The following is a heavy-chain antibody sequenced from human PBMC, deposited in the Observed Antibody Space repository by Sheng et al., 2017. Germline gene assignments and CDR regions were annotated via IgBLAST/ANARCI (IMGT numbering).Heavy chain of an antibody. D-gene: IGHD3-10*01. J-gene: IGHJ4*02. CDR1: GFTFENYG. CDR2: ISTSSNFI. V-gene: IGHV3-21*01. Sequence: EVQLVESGGGPVKPGGSLRLSCSASGFTFENYGMNWVRQAPGKGPEWVSYISTSSNFIYYADSVKGRFTISRDNANNSLSLQMSGLRVEDTAVYYCAREISGSYALFDYWGQGTVVTVSS. CDR3: AREISGSYALFDY.